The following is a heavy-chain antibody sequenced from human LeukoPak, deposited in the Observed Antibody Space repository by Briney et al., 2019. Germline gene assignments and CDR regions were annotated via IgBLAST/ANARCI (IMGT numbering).Heavy chain of an antibody. CDR3: AADPYYYDSSGLGY. Sequence: SVKVSCKASGFTFTSSAMQRVRQARGQRLEWIGWIVVGGGNTNYAQKFQERVTITRDMSTSTAYMELSSLRSEDTAVYYCAADPYYYDSSGLGYWGQGTLVTVSS. V-gene: IGHV1-58*02. CDR2: IVVGGGNT. D-gene: IGHD3-22*01. CDR1: GFTFTSSA. J-gene: IGHJ4*02.